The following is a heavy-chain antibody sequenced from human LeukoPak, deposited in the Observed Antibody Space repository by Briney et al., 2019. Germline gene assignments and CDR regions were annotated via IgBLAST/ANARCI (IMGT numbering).Heavy chain of an antibody. V-gene: IGHV3-21*01. D-gene: IGHD6-13*01. CDR1: GFTFSSYS. CDR2: ISSSSSYI. Sequence: GGSLRLPCAASGFTFSSYSMNWVRQAPGKGLEWVSSISSSSSYIYYADSVTGRFTISRDNAKNSLYLQMNSLRAEDTAGYYCARAPGYSSSWRSNGMDVWGQGTTVTVSS. J-gene: IGHJ6*02. CDR3: ARAPGYSSSWRSNGMDV.